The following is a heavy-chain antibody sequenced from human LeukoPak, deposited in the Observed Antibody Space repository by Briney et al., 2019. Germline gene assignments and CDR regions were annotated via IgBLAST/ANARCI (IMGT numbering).Heavy chain of an antibody. CDR1: GGTFSSYA. CDR3: AREIVVAATQYYYYYYGMDV. D-gene: IGHD2-15*01. J-gene: IGHJ6*04. CDR2: IIPIFGTA. Sequence: GASVKVSCKASGGTFSSYAISWVRQAPGQGLEWMGGIIPIFGTANYAQKFQGRVTITADKSTSTAYMELSSLRSEDTAVYYCAREIVVAATQYYYYYYGMDVWGKGTTVTVSS. V-gene: IGHV1-69*06.